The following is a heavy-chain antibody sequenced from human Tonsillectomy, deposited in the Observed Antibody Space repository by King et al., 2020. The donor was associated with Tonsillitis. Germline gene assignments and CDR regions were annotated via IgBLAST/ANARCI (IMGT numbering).Heavy chain of an antibody. CDR1: GFTFSNYA. D-gene: IGHD6-19*01. J-gene: IGHJ4*02. Sequence: VQLVESGGGVVQPGRSLKLSCAASGFTFSNYAMHWVRQAPGKGLEWVTVLSYDGSNKYYADSAMGRFTISRDNSKNPLSLQMNSLRAEDTSVYYCARAYSSGWYGPEYWGQGTLVTVSS. CDR3: ARAYSSGWYGPEY. V-gene: IGHV3-33*01. CDR2: LSYDGSNK.